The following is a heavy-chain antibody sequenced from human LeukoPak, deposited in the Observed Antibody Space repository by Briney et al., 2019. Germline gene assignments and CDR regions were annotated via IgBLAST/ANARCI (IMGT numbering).Heavy chain of an antibody. CDR3: ARGFRGDNFDY. Sequence: SETLSLTCTVSGGSISSSSYYWGWIRQPPGRGLEWIGSIYYSGSTYYNPSLKSRVTISVDTSKNQFSLKLSSVTAADTAVYFCARGFRGDNFDYWGQGTLVTVSS. CDR1: GGSISSSSYY. V-gene: IGHV4-39*07. J-gene: IGHJ4*02. CDR2: IYYSGST. D-gene: IGHD7-27*01.